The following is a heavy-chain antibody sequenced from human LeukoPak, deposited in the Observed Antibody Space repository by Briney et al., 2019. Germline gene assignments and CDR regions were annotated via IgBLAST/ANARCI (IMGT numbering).Heavy chain of an antibody. D-gene: IGHD5/OR15-5a*01. CDR2: IYHSGST. Sequence: SETLSLTCTVSGGSISSGGYYWSWIRQPPGKGLEWVGYIYHSGSTYYNPSLKSRVTISVDRSKNQFPLKLSSVTAADTAVYYCARDRASVAFDIWGQGTMVTVSS. CDR1: GGSISSGGYY. CDR3: ARDRASVAFDI. V-gene: IGHV4-30-2*01. J-gene: IGHJ3*02.